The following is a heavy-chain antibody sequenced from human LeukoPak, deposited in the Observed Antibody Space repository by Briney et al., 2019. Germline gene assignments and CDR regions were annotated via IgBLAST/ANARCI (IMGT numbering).Heavy chain of an antibody. CDR2: ISYDGSNK. D-gene: IGHD6-13*01. CDR3: AKSGKSGAAVDY. CDR1: GFTFSSYG. V-gene: IGHV3-30*18. J-gene: IGHJ4*02. Sequence: PGGSLRLSCAASGFTFSSYGMHWVRQAPGKGLEWAAVISYDGSNKYYADSVKGRFTISRDNSKNTLYLQMNSLRAEDTAVYYCAKSGKSGAAVDYWGQGTLVTVSS.